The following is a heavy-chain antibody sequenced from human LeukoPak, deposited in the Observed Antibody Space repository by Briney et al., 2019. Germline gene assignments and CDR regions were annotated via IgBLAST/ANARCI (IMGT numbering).Heavy chain of an antibody. D-gene: IGHD2-2*01. V-gene: IGHV4-59*01. J-gene: IGHJ6*03. Sequence: SETLSLTCTVPGGSISSYYWSWIRQPPGKGLEWIGYIYYSGSTNYNPSLKSRVTISVDTSKDQFSLKLSSVTAADTAVYYCARHRVPEYYYYMDVWGKGTTVTVSS. CDR2: IYYSGST. CDR1: GGSISSYY. CDR3: ARHRVPEYYYYMDV.